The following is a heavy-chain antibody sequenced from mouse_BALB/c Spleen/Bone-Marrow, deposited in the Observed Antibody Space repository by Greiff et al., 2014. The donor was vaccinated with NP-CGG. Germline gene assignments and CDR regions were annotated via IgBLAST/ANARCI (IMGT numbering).Heavy chain of an antibody. CDR2: IDTSDSYT. V-gene: IGHV1-69*01. Sequence: LQESGAELVMPGASVKMSCKASGYTFTDYWMHWVKQRPGQGLEWIGAIDTSDSYTSYNQKFKGKATLTVDESSSTAYMQLSSLTSEDSAVYYCARKYDYYYAMDYWGQGTSVTVSS. J-gene: IGHJ4*01. CDR3: ARKYDYYYAMDY. D-gene: IGHD2-4*01. CDR1: GYTFTDYW.